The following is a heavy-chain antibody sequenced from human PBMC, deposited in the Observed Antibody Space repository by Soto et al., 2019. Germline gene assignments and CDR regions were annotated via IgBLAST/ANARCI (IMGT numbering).Heavy chain of an antibody. CDR3: VRWTGWSAADY. J-gene: IGHJ4*02. CDR1: GFIFSSYW. Sequence: GGSLRLSCAASGFIFSSYWMHWVRQAPGKGLVWVARINSVGSITDYADAVKGRFTISRDNAKNTLDLQMNSLTAGDTAVYYCVRWTGWSAADYWGRGTLVTVPQ. D-gene: IGHD6-19*01. CDR2: INSVGSIT. V-gene: IGHV3-74*01.